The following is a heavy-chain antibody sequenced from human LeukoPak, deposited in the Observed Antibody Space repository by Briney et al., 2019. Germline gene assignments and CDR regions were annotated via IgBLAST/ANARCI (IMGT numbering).Heavy chain of an antibody. D-gene: IGHD3-16*02. CDR1: GGSFSGYY. Sequence: PSETLSLTCAVYGGSFSGYYWSWIRQPPGKGLEWIVEINHSGSTNYNPSLKSRVTISVDTSKNQFSLKLSSVTAADTAVYYCARGPGGSYRSGLGRRLYYFDYWGQGTLVTVSS. J-gene: IGHJ4*02. CDR3: ARGPGGSYRSGLGRRLYYFDY. CDR2: INHSGST. V-gene: IGHV4-34*01.